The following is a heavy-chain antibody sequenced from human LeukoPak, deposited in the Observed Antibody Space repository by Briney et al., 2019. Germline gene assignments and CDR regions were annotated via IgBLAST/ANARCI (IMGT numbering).Heavy chain of an antibody. Sequence: GGSLRLSCAASGFTFSSYWMSWVRQAPGKGLEWVANIKQDGSEKYYVDSVKGRFTISRDNSKNSLYLQMNSLRAEDTALYYCAKDMAAYYYSSGNIDYWGQGTLVTVSS. J-gene: IGHJ4*02. CDR1: GFTFSSYW. V-gene: IGHV3-7*03. CDR3: AKDMAAYYYSSGNIDY. D-gene: IGHD3-10*01. CDR2: IKQDGSEK.